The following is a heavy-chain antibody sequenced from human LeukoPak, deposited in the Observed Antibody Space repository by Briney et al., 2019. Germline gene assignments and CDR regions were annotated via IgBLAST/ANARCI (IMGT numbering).Heavy chain of an antibody. CDR1: GGSFSGYY. D-gene: IGHD2/OR15-2a*01. CDR3: ARWTAFLGFDY. Sequence: SETLSLTCAVYGGSFSGYYWTWIRQPPGKGLEWIGEIDHSGSTNYNPSLKSRVTISLDRSKQKFSLKLTSVTAADTAVYFCARWTAFLGFDYWGRGILVTVSS. V-gene: IGHV4-34*01. CDR2: IDHSGST. J-gene: IGHJ4*02.